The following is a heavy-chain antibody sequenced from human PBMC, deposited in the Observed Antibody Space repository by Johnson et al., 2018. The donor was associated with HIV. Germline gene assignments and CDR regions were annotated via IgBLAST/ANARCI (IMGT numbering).Heavy chain of an antibody. Sequence: VQLVESGGGLIQPGGSLRLSCAVSGLSVSINYITWVRQAPGKGLEWVSVIHSGGSTYYADSVKGRFTISRANAKNSLYLQMNSLRAEDTAVYYCTRAWEGYETLTGYYDAFDIWGPGTMVTVSS. D-gene: IGHD3-9*01. J-gene: IGHJ3*02. CDR1: GLSVSINY. CDR2: IHSGGST. V-gene: IGHV3-53*01. CDR3: TRAWEGYETLTGYYDAFDI.